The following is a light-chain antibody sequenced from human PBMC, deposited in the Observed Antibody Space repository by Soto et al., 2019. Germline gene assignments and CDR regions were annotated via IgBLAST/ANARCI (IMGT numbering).Light chain of an antibody. Sequence: DIQLTQSPSFLSASVGDRVTLTSRASQGISTFLAWYQQHPGTAPKRLIYDASNLQSGVPSRFSGSGSGTEFTLTISSLQPEDFATYFCQQLNSYPLTFGQGTRLEIK. CDR2: DAS. CDR1: QGISTF. CDR3: QQLNSYPLT. J-gene: IGKJ5*01. V-gene: IGKV1-9*01.